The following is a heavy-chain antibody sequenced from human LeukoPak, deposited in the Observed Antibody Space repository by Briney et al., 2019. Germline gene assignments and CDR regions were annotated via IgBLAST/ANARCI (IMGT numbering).Heavy chain of an antibody. J-gene: IGHJ4*02. Sequence: PSETLSLTCTVSGGSISSSSYYWGWIRHPPGKGLEWSGNIYYSGSTYYNPSLKRRVTISVDTSKTQFSLKLSSVPAAATAVYYCARVNQWLVSPDYWGQGTLVTVSS. D-gene: IGHD6-19*01. V-gene: IGHV4-39*07. CDR2: IYYSGST. CDR3: ARVNQWLVSPDY. CDR1: GGSISSSSYY.